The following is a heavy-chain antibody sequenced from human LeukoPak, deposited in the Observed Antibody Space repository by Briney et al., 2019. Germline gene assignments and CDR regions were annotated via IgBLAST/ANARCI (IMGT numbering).Heavy chain of an antibody. Sequence: GGSLRLSCAASAFSLTGYEMNWVRRAPGKGLEWVSSISSSSSYIYYADSVKGRFTISRDNAKNSLYLQMNSLRAEDTAVYYCARSFLSIAAAATDYWGQGTLVTVSS. J-gene: IGHJ4*02. CDR3: ARSFLSIAAAATDY. CDR1: AFSLTGYE. D-gene: IGHD6-13*01. V-gene: IGHV3-21*01. CDR2: ISSSSSYI.